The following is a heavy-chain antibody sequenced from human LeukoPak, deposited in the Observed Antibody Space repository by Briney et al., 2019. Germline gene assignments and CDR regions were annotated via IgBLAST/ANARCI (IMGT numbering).Heavy chain of an antibody. CDR3: ARENGARDYVWGSYRQNWFDP. CDR2: IYSGGST. J-gene: IGHJ5*02. V-gene: IGHV3-53*01. Sequence: GVSLRLSCAASGFTVSSNYMSWVRQAPGKGLEWVSVIYSGGSTYYADSVKGRFTISRDNSKNTLYLQMNSLRAEDTAVYYCARENGARDYVWGSYRQNWFDPWGQGTLVTVSS. CDR1: GFTVSSNY. D-gene: IGHD3-16*02.